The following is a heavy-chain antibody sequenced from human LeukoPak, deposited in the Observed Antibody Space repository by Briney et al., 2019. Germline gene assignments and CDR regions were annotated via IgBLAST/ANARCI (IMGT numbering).Heavy chain of an antibody. CDR1: GYTFTSYY. D-gene: IGHD3-22*01. J-gene: IGHJ4*02. CDR3: ARGGAGYYYDSSGYEF. Sequence: GASVKVSCKASGYTFTSYYMHWERQAPGQGLEWMGIINPSGGSTSYAQKFQGRVTMTRDTSTSTVYMELSSLRSEDTAVYYCARGGAGYYYDSSGYEFWGQGTLVTVSS. V-gene: IGHV1-46*01. CDR2: INPSGGST.